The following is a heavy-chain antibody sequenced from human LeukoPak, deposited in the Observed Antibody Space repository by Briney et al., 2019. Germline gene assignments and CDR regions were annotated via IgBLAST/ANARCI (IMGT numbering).Heavy chain of an antibody. CDR1: GVSMSDYS. J-gene: IGHJ4*02. Sequence: SETLSLTCTVSGVSMSDYSWSWIRQPPGKGLEWVGYIYYSGTTKYNPALKSRVTIAVDTSKNQFSLRLSSVTTADTAVYYCARGRHYAPVDYWGQGTLVTVSS. CDR3: ARGRHYAPVDY. V-gene: IGHV4-59*01. D-gene: IGHD2-2*01. CDR2: IYYSGTT.